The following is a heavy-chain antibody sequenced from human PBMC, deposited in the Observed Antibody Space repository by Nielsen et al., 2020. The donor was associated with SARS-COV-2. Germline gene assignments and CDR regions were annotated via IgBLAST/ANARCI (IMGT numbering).Heavy chain of an antibody. J-gene: IGHJ6*02. CDR2: IYYSGST. V-gene: IGHV4-39*01. D-gene: IGHD2-15*01. CDR3: ARAPKVKMVVVAATPYYYYYGMDV. Sequence: RQAPGKGLEWIGSIYYSGSTYYNPSLKSRVTISVDTSKNQFSLKLSSVTAADTAVYYCARAPKVKMVVVAATPYYYYYGMDVWGQGTTVTVSS.